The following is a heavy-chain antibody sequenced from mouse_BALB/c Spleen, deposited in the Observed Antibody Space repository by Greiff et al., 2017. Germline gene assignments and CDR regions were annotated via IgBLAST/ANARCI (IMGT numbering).Heavy chain of an antibody. D-gene: IGHD3-3*01. J-gene: IGHJ3*01. Sequence: VQLKESGPGLVKPSQSLSLTCTVTGYSITSDYAWNWIRQFPGNKLEWMGYISYSGSTSYNPSLKSLISITRDTSKNQFFLQLNSVTTEDTATYYCARRRASWFAYWGQGTLVTVSA. CDR2: ISYSGST. V-gene: IGHV3-2*02. CDR3: ARRRASWFAY. CDR1: GYSITSDYA.